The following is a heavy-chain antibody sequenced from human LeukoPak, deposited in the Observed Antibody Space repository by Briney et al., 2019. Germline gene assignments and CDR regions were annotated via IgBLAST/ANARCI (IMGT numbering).Heavy chain of an antibody. V-gene: IGHV4-34*01. D-gene: IGHD2-2*01. CDR2: INHSGST. J-gene: IGHJ5*02. CDR1: GGSFSGYY. Sequence: PSETLSLTCAVYGGSFSGYYWSWIRQPPGKGLEWIGEINHSGSTNYNPSLKSRVTISVDTSKNQFSLKLSSVTAADTAVYYCARATPIVVVPAATNWFDPWGQGTLVTVSS. CDR3: ARATPIVVVPAATNWFDP.